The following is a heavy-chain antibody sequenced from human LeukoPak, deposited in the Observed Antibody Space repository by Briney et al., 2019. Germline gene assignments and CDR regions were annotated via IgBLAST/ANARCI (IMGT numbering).Heavy chain of an antibody. CDR3: AAQPCSVGRCYLDY. J-gene: IGHJ4*02. CDR1: GVTFSSFA. D-gene: IGHD2-15*01. Sequence: PGGSLRLSCAASGVTFSSFAMHWVRQAPGKGLEWVAVISYHGRDTHYADSVKGRFTISRDNSKNTLYLQLNSLGAEDTAVYYCAAQPCSVGRCYLDYWGQGTLVTVSS. V-gene: IGHV3-30*04. CDR2: ISYHGRDT.